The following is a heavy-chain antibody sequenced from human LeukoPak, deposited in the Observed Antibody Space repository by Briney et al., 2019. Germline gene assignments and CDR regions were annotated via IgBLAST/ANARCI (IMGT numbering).Heavy chain of an antibody. CDR1: GFXFSSYE. V-gene: IGHV3-48*03. CDR3: ARTMAF. D-gene: IGHD5-24*01. J-gene: IGHJ4*02. CDR2: ISSSGSPI. Sequence: GGSLRLSCTASGFXFSSYEINWVRQAPGKGLEWVSDISSSGSPIYYADSVKGRFTVSRDNAKNSLYLQMSSLRAEDTAVYYCARTMAFWGQGTLVAVSS.